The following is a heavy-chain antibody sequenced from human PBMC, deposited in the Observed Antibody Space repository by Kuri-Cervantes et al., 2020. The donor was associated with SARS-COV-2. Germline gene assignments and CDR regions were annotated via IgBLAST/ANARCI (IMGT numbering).Heavy chain of an antibody. CDR3: AREEVGFGFLDY. D-gene: IGHD3-10*01. Sequence: GESLKISCAASGFTFSSYAMHWVRQAPGKGLEWVAVISYDGSNKYYADSVKGRFTISRDNSKNTLYLQMNSLRAEDTAVYYCAREEVGFGFLDYWGQGTLVTVSS. CDR2: ISYDGSNK. CDR1: GFTFSSYA. V-gene: IGHV3-30*04. J-gene: IGHJ4*02.